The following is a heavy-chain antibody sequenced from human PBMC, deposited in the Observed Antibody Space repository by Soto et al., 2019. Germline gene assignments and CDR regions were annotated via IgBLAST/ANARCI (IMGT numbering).Heavy chain of an antibody. CDR2: INHSGST. J-gene: IGHJ4*02. CDR1: GGSFSGYY. D-gene: IGHD3-22*01. Sequence: PSETLSLTCAVYGGSFSGYYWTWIRQPPGTGLEWIGEINHSGSTNYNPSLKSRVTISVDTSKNQFSLKLTSVTAADTAVYYCARRSYDNGGYYYVNYWGQGTLVTVSS. CDR3: ARRSYDNGGYYYVNY. V-gene: IGHV4-34*01.